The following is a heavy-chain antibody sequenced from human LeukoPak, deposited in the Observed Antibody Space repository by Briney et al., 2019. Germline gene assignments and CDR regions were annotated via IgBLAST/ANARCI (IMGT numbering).Heavy chain of an antibody. CDR3: ARAPYSSSWMVWGGDYFDY. CDR2: IYTSGST. CDR1: GGSISSYY. J-gene: IGHJ4*02. V-gene: IGHV4-4*07. D-gene: IGHD6-13*01. Sequence: PSETLSLTCTVSGGSISSYYWSWIRQPAGKGLEWIGRIYTSGSTNYNPSLKSRVTISVDKSKNQFSLKLSSVTAADTAVYYCARAPYSSSWMVWGGDYFDYWGQGTLVTASS.